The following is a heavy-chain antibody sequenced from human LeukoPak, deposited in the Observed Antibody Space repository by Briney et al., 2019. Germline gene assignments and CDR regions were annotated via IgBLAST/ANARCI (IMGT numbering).Heavy chain of an antibody. CDR3: ARLQKSDFWSGPPGMDV. CDR2: IYNSGST. J-gene: IGHJ6*02. CDR1: GGSVSSSSYY. V-gene: IGHV4-39*01. Sequence: SETLSLTCTASGGSVSSSSYYWGWIRQAPGKGLEWIGNIYNSGSTYYNPSLKSPVTISADTSKNQFSLRLSSVTAADTAVYYCARLQKSDFWSGPPGMDVWGQGTTVTVSS. D-gene: IGHD3-3*01.